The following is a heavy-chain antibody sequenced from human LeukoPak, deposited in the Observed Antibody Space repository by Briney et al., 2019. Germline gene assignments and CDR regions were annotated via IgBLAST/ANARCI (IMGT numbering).Heavy chain of an antibody. CDR1: GYTFTGYY. CDR3: ARELLTYYYDSSGYYSDY. J-gene: IGHJ4*02. Sequence: GPVKVSCKASGYTFTGYYMHWVRRAPGQGLEWMGWINPNSGGTNYAQKFQGRVTMTRDTSISTAYMELSRLRSDDTAVYYCARELLTYYYDSSGYYSDYWGQGTLVTVSS. CDR2: INPNSGGT. V-gene: IGHV1-2*02. D-gene: IGHD3-22*01.